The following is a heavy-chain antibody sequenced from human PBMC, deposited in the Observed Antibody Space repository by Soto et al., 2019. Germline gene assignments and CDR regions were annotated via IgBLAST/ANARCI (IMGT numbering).Heavy chain of an antibody. J-gene: IGHJ4*02. Sequence: QVQLVESGGGVVQPGRSLRLSCAASGFTFSSYGMHWVRQAPGKGLEWVAVISYDGSNKYYADSVKGRFTISRDNSKNTLYLQMNSLRAEDTAVYYCAKDQGSGGDYWGQGTLVTVSS. V-gene: IGHV3-30*18. CDR1: GFTFSSYG. CDR2: ISYDGSNK. CDR3: AKDQGSGGDY. D-gene: IGHD3-10*01.